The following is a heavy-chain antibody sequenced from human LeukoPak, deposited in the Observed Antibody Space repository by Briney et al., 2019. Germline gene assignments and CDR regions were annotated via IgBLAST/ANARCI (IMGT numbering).Heavy chain of an antibody. CDR1: GPSFPNFW. Sequence: GESLKISCQVSGPSFPNFWITWVRQMPGKGLEWMGIIFPGDSETRYSPSFQGQVTISADKSISTAYLQWSSLKASDTAMYYCARQKYGDYYFDYWGQGTLVTASS. CDR3: ARQKYGDYYFDY. D-gene: IGHD4-17*01. J-gene: IGHJ4*02. CDR2: IFPGDSET. V-gene: IGHV5-51*01.